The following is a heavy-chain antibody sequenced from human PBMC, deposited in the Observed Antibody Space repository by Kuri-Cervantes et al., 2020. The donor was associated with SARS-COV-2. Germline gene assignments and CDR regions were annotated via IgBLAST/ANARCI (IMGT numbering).Heavy chain of an antibody. CDR1: GFAFDKLA. Sequence: GESLKISCAASGFAFDKLAMHWVRQAPGKGLDWVSSVDADGDGAQYADSVKGRFTISSDRSKSTIYLQMTGLRADDTAIYYCAKDLSSSVAGSSLDYWGQGTLVTVSS. CDR3: AKDLSSSVAGSSLDY. V-gene: IGHV3-23*01. J-gene: IGHJ4*02. D-gene: IGHD6-19*01. CDR2: VDADGDGA.